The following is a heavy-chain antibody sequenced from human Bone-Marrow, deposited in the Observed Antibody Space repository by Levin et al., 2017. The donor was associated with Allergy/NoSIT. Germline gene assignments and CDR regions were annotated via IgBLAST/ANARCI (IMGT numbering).Heavy chain of an antibody. CDR3: VRDPED. V-gene: IGHV3-9*01. Sequence: SLKISCEGSGFTFEDSAMHWVRQAPGKGLEWVSGITWDSRSLTYAGSVKGRFTITRDNAKNSLYLEMNSLRSEDTALYYCVRDPEDWGQGTLVTGSS. CDR1: GFTFEDSA. CDR2: ITWDSRSL. J-gene: IGHJ4*02.